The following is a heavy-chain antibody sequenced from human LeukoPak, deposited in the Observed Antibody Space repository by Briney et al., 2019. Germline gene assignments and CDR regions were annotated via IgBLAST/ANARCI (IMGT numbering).Heavy chain of an antibody. J-gene: IGHJ6*02. D-gene: IGHD3-9*01. V-gene: IGHV3-66*01. Sequence: GGSLRLSCAPSGFTVSSNYMSRVRQAPGKRLEWVSVIYSGGSTYYADSVKGRFTISRDNSKNTLYLQMNSLRGEGMAVYYCARDEDDILTGYNYGMDVWGQGTTVAVSS. CDR3: ARDEDDILTGYNYGMDV. CDR2: IYSGGST. CDR1: GFTVSSNY.